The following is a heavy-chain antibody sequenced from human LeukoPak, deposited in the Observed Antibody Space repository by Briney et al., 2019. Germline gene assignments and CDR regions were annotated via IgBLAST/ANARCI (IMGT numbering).Heavy chain of an antibody. J-gene: IGHJ5*02. CDR3: ARAGLGIATKFDP. CDR2: IYSSGST. V-gene: IGHV4-61*02. Sequence: SQTLSLTCSVSGGSISSGSYYWSWIRQPAGKGLEWIGRIYSSGSTNYNPSLKSRVTISVDTSKNQFSLKLSSVTAADTAVYYCARAGLGIATKFDPWGQGTLVTVSS. CDR1: GGSISSGSYY. D-gene: IGHD6-13*01.